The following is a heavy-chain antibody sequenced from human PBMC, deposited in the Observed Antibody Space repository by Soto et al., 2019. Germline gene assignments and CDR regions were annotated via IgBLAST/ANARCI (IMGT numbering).Heavy chain of an antibody. CDR2: IYWDDDK. CDR3: ARTYYYGSGSYYPSDY. Sequence: SGPTLVNPTQTLTLTCTFSGFSLSPSGVGVGWIRQPPGKALEWLALIYWDDDKRYSPSLKSRLTTTKDTSKNQVVLTMTNMDPVDTATYYCARTYYYGSGSYYPSDYWGQGTLVTVSS. J-gene: IGHJ4*02. D-gene: IGHD3-10*01. V-gene: IGHV2-5*02. CDR1: GFSLSPSGVG.